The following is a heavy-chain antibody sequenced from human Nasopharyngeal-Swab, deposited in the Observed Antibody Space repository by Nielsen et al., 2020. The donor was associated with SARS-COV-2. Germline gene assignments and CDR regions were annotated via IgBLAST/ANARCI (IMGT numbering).Heavy chain of an antibody. J-gene: IGHJ1*01. CDR2: ISGNGGET. V-gene: IGHV3-23*01. CDR3: ARVSVAGQEYFHH. D-gene: IGHD6-19*01. CDR1: GFTFINYA. Sequence: GESLKISCAASGFTFINYAMSWVRQPPGKGLEWISLISGNGGETFYGDSVKGRFTISRENSKNIMYLQMNSLRAEDTAVYYCARVSVAGQEYFHHWGQGTLVTVSS.